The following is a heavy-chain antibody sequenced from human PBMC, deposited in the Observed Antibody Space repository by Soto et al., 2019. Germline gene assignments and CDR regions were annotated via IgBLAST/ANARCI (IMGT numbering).Heavy chain of an antibody. V-gene: IGHV3-11*06. J-gene: IGHJ5*02. D-gene: IGHD2-15*01. Sequence: GGSLRLSCAASGFNFIDYYMSWIRQAPGKGLEWVSYISSSSSYTNYADSVKGRFTISRDNAKNSLYLQMNSLRAEDTAVYYCARDLCSGGSCYSGANRNWFDPWGQGTLVTVSS. CDR1: GFNFIDYY. CDR2: ISSSSSYT. CDR3: ARDLCSGGSCYSGANRNWFDP.